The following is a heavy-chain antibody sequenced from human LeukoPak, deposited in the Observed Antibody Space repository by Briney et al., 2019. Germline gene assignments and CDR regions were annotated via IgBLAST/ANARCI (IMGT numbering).Heavy chain of an antibody. CDR2: IYPGDSDT. D-gene: IGHD2-15*01. V-gene: IGHV5-51*01. CDR3: ARTLFCSGGSCYYNWFDP. Sequence: PGESLKISCKGSGYSFTSYWIGWVRQMPGKGLEWMGIIYPGDSDTRYSPSFQGQVTISADKSISTAYLQWSSLKASDTAMYYCARTLFCSGGSCYYNWFDPWGQGTLVTVSS. J-gene: IGHJ5*02. CDR1: GYSFTSYW.